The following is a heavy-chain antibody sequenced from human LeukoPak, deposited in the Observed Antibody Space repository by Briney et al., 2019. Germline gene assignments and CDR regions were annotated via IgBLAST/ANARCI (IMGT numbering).Heavy chain of an antibody. CDR2: INPNSGGT. CDR1: GYTFTGYY. CDR3: ARAATMIVVVIPDFDY. D-gene: IGHD3-22*01. Sequence: GASVKVSCKASGYTFTGYYMHWVRQAPGQGLEWMGWINPNSGGTNYAQKFQGRVTMTRDTSISTAYMELSRLRSGDTAVYYCARAATMIVVVIPDFDYWGQGTLVTVSS. J-gene: IGHJ4*02. V-gene: IGHV1-2*02.